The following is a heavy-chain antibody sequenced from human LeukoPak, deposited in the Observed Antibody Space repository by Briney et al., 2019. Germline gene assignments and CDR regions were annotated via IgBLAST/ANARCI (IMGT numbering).Heavy chain of an antibody. Sequence: GSLRLSCAASGFTFSSYATSWVRQAPGKGLEWVSAISGSGGSTYYADSVKGRFTISRDNSKNTLYLQMNSLRAEDTAVYYCAKDGRNYDSSGYYDYWGQGTLVTVSS. CDR2: ISGSGGST. D-gene: IGHD3-22*01. CDR3: AKDGRNYDSSGYYDY. V-gene: IGHV3-23*01. J-gene: IGHJ4*02. CDR1: GFTFSSYA.